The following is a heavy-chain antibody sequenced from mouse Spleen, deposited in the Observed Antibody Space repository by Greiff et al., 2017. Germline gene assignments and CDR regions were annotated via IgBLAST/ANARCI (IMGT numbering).Heavy chain of an antibody. CDR3: ARFYGSSYGWFAY. CDR2: INPGSGGT. Sequence: QVQLQQSGAELVRPGTSVKVSCKASGYAFTNYLIEWVKQRPGQGLEWIGVINPGSGGTNYNEKFKGKATLTADKSSSTAYMQLSSLTSDDSAVYFCARFYGSSYGWFAYWGQGTLVTVSA. D-gene: IGHD1-1*01. CDR1: GYAFTNYL. J-gene: IGHJ3*01. V-gene: IGHV1-54*01.